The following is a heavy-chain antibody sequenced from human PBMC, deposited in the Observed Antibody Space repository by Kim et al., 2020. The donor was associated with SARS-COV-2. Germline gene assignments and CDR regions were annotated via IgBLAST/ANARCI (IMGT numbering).Heavy chain of an antibody. D-gene: IGHD5-12*01. J-gene: IGHJ5*02. V-gene: IGHV3-15*01. Sequence: GVSLRLSCAASGFTFSNAWMSWVRQAPGKGLEWIGHIKSKTDGGTTDYAAPVKGRFTISRDDSRNTLYLQMNSLKTEDTAVYYCTPLRGSGYDRFDPWG. CDR3: TPLRGSGYDRFDP. CDR1: GFTFSNAW. CDR2: IKSKTDGGTT.